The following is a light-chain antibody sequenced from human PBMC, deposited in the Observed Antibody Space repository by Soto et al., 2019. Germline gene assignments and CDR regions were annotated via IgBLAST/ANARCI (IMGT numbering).Light chain of an antibody. CDR2: GAS. CDR3: QQRSNWPSIT. J-gene: IGKJ5*01. CDR1: QSVAGTY. V-gene: IGKV3D-20*02. Sequence: IVLTQSPGTLSLSPGERATLSCRASQSVAGTYLAWYQQKPGQAPRLLMYGASSRATGIPDRFSGSGSGTDFTLTISSLEPEDFAVYYCQQRSNWPSITFGQGTRLEIK.